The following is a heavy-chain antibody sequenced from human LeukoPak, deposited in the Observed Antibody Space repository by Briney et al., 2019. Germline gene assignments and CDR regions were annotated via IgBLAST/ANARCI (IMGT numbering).Heavy chain of an antibody. CDR3: ARVAYGDLTLFDY. CDR2: ISYDGSNK. J-gene: IGHJ4*02. V-gene: IGHV3-30-3*01. Sequence: AGGSLRLSCAASGFTFSSYAMHWVRQAPGKGLEWVAVISYDGSNKYYADSVKGRFTISRDNSKNTLYLQMNSLRAEDTAVYYCARVAYGDLTLFDYWGQGTLVTVSS. CDR1: GFTFSSYA. D-gene: IGHD4-17*01.